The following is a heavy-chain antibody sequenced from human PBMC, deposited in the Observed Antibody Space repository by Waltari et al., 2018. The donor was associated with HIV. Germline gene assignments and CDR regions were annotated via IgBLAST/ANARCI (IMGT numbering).Heavy chain of an antibody. D-gene: IGHD1-1*01. CDR1: GGTFSSYA. J-gene: IGHJ3*02. CDR2: IIPIFGTA. Sequence: QVQLVQSGAEVKKPGSSVKVSCKASGGTFSSYAITWVRQAPGQGLEWMGGIIPIFGTANYAQTFQGRVTITADESTRTAYMELSSLRSEDTAVYYCARGQSRDAFNYDGFDIWGQGTMVTVSS. CDR3: ARGQSRDAFNYDGFDI. V-gene: IGHV1-69*01.